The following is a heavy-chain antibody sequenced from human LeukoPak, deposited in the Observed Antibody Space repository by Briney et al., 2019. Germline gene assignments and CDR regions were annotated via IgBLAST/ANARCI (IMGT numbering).Heavy chain of an antibody. CDR2: INPNSGGT. CDR3: ARELVVLAAVYYYYYGMDV. Sequence: ASVTVSCTASGYTFGGYFLHWVRQAPGQGLEWMGRINPNSGGTNYAQKFQGRVTMTRDTSISTAYMELSRLRSDDTAVYYCARELVVLAAVYYYYYGMDVWGQGTTVTVSS. CDR1: GYTFGGYF. J-gene: IGHJ6*02. D-gene: IGHD2-2*01. V-gene: IGHV1-2*06.